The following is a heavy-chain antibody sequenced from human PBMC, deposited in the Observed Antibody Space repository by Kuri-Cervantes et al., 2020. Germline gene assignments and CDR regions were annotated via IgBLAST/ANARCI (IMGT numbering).Heavy chain of an antibody. D-gene: IGHD6-13*01. CDR2: INHSGST. Sequence: SETLSLTCAVYGGSFSGYYWSWIRQPPGKGLEWIGEINHSGSTNYNPSLKSRVTISVDTSKNQFSLKLSSVTPEDTAVYYCARRGAAADRGNYMDVWGRGTTVTVSS. CDR1: GGSFSGYY. CDR3: ARRGAAADRGNYMDV. J-gene: IGHJ6*03. V-gene: IGHV4-34*01.